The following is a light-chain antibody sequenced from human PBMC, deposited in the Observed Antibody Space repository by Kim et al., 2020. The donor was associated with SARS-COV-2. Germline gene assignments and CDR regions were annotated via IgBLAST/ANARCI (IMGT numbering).Light chain of an antibody. V-gene: IGKV3-11*01. CDR3: HQRNNWPLT. CDR2: DGF. J-gene: IGKJ4*01. CDR1: QTVITY. Sequence: LSPGESATLSCRASQTVITYLAWYQQRPGQAPRLLIYDGFNRAAGIPARFSGSGSGTDFTLTISSLEPEDSAVYYCHQRNNWPLTFGGGTKVDIK.